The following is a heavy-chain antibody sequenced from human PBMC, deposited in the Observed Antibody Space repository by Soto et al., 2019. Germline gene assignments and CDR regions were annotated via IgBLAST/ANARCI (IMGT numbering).Heavy chain of an antibody. J-gene: IGHJ5*02. CDR1: GGSISAYY. D-gene: IGHD1-26*01. Sequence: SETLSLTCTFSGGSISAYYWSWIRQPPGKGLEWIGHIYYSGSTNYSPSLKSRVTISIDTSKRQFSLKLRSVTAADTAVYYCARVGNGSYYDFNWFDPWGQGKVVTVSS. V-gene: IGHV4-59*01. CDR3: ARVGNGSYYDFNWFDP. CDR2: IYYSGST.